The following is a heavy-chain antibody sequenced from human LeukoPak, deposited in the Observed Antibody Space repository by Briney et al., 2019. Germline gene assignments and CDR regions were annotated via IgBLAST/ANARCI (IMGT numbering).Heavy chain of an antibody. J-gene: IGHJ4*02. V-gene: IGHV3-33*01. D-gene: IGHD6-13*01. CDR2: IWYDGSNK. CDR3: ARESGYSSSWYVPIVEY. CDR1: GFTFSSYG. Sequence: GGSLRLSCAASGFTFSSYGMHWVRQAPGKGLEWVAVIWYDGSNKYYADSVKGRFTISRDNSKNTLYLQMNSLRAEDTAVYYCARESGYSSSWYVPIVEYWGQGTLVTVSS.